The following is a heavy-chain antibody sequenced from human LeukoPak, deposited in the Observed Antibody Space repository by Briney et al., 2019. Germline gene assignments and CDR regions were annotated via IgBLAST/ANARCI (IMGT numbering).Heavy chain of an antibody. Sequence: ASVKVSCKASGYTFTSYDINWVRQATGQGLEWMGWMNPNSGNIGYAQKFQGRVTMTRNTSISTAYMELSSLRSEDTAVYYCARGRAILTGYYNVRDYYFDYWGQGTLVTVSS. CDR1: GYTFTSYD. D-gene: IGHD3-9*01. CDR2: MNPNSGNI. J-gene: IGHJ4*02. CDR3: ARGRAILTGYYNVRDYYFDY. V-gene: IGHV1-8*01.